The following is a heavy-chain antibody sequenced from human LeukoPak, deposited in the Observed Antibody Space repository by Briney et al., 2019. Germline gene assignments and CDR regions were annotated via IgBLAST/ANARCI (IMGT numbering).Heavy chain of an antibody. CDR1: GGTFSSYA. CDR2: IIPIFGTA. D-gene: IGHD2/OR15-2a*01. Sequence: GASVKVSCKASGGTFSSYAISWVRQAPGQGLEWMGGIIPIFGTANYAQKFQGRVTITTDESTSTAYMELSSLRSVDTAVYYCARENSLFYFDYWGQGTLVTVSS. V-gene: IGHV1-69*05. J-gene: IGHJ4*02. CDR3: ARENSLFYFDY.